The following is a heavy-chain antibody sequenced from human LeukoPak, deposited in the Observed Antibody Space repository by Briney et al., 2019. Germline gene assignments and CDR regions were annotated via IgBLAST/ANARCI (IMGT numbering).Heavy chain of an antibody. CDR1: GGSISSYY. V-gene: IGHV4-59*01. J-gene: IGHJ3*02. Sequence: SETLSLTCTVSGGSISSYYWSWIRQPPGKGLEWIGYIYYSGSTNYNPSLKSRVTISVDTSKNQFSLKLSSVTAADTAVYYGARVRYDILTGYYGDAFDIWGQGTMVTVSS. D-gene: IGHD3-9*01. CDR2: IYYSGST. CDR3: ARVRYDILTGYYGDAFDI.